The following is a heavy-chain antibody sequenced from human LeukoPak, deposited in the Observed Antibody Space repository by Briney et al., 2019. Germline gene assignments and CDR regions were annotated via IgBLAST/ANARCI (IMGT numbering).Heavy chain of an antibody. J-gene: IGHJ5*02. Sequence: PSETLSLTCTVSGGSIISYYWSWLRQPPGKELEWIGDISYSGGTIYKDSLKGRVTISVDTSKNQFSLKVNSVTAADTAVYYCAREGAAAEDVNWFDPWGQGTLVTVSS. V-gene: IGHV4-59*01. D-gene: IGHD6-25*01. CDR1: GGSIISYY. CDR3: AREGAAAEDVNWFDP. CDR2: ISYSGGT.